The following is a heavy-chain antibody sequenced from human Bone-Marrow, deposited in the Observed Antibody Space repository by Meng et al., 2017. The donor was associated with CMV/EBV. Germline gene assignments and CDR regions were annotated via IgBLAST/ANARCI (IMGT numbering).Heavy chain of an antibody. Sequence: SVKVSCKASAGTLSSHAISWVRQAPGHRREWMGVIIPIFCTANYAQKFQGRVTITTDESTSTAYMELSSLGSEDTAGYYCARDRAHIAARPSYLYGMDVWGQGTTVTVSS. D-gene: IGHD6-6*01. CDR2: IIPIFCTA. V-gene: IGHV1-69*05. CDR1: AGTLSSHA. J-gene: IGHJ6*02. CDR3: ARDRAHIAARPSYLYGMDV.